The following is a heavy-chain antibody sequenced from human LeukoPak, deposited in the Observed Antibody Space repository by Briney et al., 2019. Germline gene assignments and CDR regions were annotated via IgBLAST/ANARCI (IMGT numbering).Heavy chain of an antibody. V-gene: IGHV3-49*04. CDR2: IRSNTFGGTG. D-gene: IGHD3-10*01. CDR3: SRDQYRYNYGSGSSGLFDY. Sequence: PGRSLRLSCTASGFTFGDYAMSWVRQAPGKGLEWVGFIRSNTFGGTGEYAASVKGRFTISRDDSKSIAYLQMNSLKTEDTAVYYCSRDQYRYNYGSGSSGLFDYWGQGTLVTVSS. J-gene: IGHJ4*02. CDR1: GFTFGDYA.